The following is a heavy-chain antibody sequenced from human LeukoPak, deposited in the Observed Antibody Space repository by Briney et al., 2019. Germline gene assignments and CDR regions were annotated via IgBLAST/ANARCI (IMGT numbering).Heavy chain of an antibody. Sequence: PSETLSLTCTVSGDSISSSSYYWGWIRQPPGKGLEWIGSIYYSGSTYYNPSLKSRVTISVDTSKNQFSLKLSSVTAADTAVYYCARRPRRDGYNYRDYWGQGTLVTVSS. CDR3: ARRPRRDGYNYRDY. J-gene: IGHJ4*02. D-gene: IGHD5-24*01. V-gene: IGHV4-39*01. CDR2: IYYSGST. CDR1: GDSISSSSYY.